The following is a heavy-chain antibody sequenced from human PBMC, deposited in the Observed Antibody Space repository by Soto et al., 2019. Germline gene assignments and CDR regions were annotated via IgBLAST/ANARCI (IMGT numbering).Heavy chain of an antibody. J-gene: IGHJ6*03. CDR3: ARGEVVAPTYYYYYYMDV. D-gene: IGHD2-15*01. Sequence: QVQLVQSGAEVKKPGASVKVSCKASGYTFTSYYMHWVRQAPGQGLEWMGIINPSGGSTSYAQKFQCRVTMTRDTSTSTVYMELSSLRSEDTAVYYCARGEVVAPTYYYYYYMDVWGKGTTVTVSS. V-gene: IGHV1-46*03. CDR2: INPSGGST. CDR1: GYTFTSYY.